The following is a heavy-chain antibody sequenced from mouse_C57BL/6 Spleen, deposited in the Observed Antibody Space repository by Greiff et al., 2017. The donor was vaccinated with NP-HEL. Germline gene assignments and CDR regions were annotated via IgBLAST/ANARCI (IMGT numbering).Heavy chain of an antibody. CDR2: IYPRSGNT. V-gene: IGHV1-81*01. CDR3: AREGTTVVGFDY. D-gene: IGHD1-1*01. J-gene: IGHJ2*01. CDR1: GYTFTSYG. Sequence: VKLQESGAELARPGASVKLSCKASGYTFTSYGISWVKQRTGQGLEWIGEIYPRSGNTYYNEKFKGKATLTADKSSSTAYMELRSLTSEDSAVYFCAREGTTVVGFDYWGQGTTLTVSS.